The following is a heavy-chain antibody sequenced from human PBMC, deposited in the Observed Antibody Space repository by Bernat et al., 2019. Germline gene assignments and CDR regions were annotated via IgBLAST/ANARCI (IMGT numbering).Heavy chain of an antibody. CDR2: ISSSSSTI. CDR3: ARELWLGIEAVGVDY. D-gene: IGHD1-26*01. V-gene: IGHV3-48*01. CDR1: RFTFSNYS. J-gene: IGHJ4*02. Sequence: LVESGGGLVQPGGSLRLSCAASRFTFSNYSMNWVRQAPGKGLEWVSYISSSSSTIYYADSVKGRFTVSRDNAKNSLYLQMNSLRAEDTAVYYCARELWLGIEAVGVDYWGQGTLVTVSS.